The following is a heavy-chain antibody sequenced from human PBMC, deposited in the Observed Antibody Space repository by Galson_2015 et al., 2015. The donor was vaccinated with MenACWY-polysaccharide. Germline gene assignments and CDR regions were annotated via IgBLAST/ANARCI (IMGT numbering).Heavy chain of an antibody. CDR1: GFTFSSYW. V-gene: IGHV3-74*01. Sequence: SLRLSCAASGFTFSSYWMHWGRQGPGKGLVWVSRINSDGSSTTYADSVKGRFTISRDNAKNTLYLQMNSLRAEDTAVYYCCVVHEQYYYGSGSTFDSWGQGTLVPVSS. J-gene: IGHJ4*02. CDR3: CVVHEQYYYGSGSTFDS. D-gene: IGHD3-22*01. CDR2: INSDGSST.